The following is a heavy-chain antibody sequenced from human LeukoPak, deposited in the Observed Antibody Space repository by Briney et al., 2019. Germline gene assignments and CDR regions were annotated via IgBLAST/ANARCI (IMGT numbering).Heavy chain of an antibody. J-gene: IGHJ4*02. Sequence: QPGGSLRLSCAGSGFTFSSYAMTWVRQAPGKGLKWVSGISASNGNTYHADSVKGRFTISRGNSKNTLYLQMNSLRAEDTAIYYCATCRDGYNLLDYWGQGTLVTVSS. CDR2: ISASNGNT. CDR3: ATCRDGYNLLDY. CDR1: GFTFSSYA. D-gene: IGHD5-24*01. V-gene: IGHV3-23*01.